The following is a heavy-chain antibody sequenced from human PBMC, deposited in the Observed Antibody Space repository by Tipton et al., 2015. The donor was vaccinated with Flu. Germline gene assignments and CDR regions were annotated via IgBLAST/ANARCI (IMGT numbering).Heavy chain of an antibody. CDR2: IYWDDDK. Sequence: LVKPTQTLTLTCTLSGLSVTSSGVGVGWIRQPAGKALEWLALIYWDDDKRYSPSLKSRLSIARDTSKNQVVLTMTNVDPVDTGTYFCAHRVYDPSGYYLSWGQGTLVAVSS. V-gene: IGHV2-5*02. D-gene: IGHD3-22*01. J-gene: IGHJ5*02. CDR1: GLSVTSSGVG. CDR3: AHRVYDPSGYYLS.